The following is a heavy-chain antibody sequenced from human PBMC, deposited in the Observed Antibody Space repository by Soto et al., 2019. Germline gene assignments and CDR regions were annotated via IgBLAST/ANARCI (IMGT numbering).Heavy chain of an antibody. Sequence: APGQGLEWMGGIIPIFGTANYAQKFQGRVTITADESTSTAYMELSSLRSEDTAVYYCARMNSGYYNAFDYWGQGTLVTVSS. V-gene: IGHV1-69*01. CDR2: IIPIFGTA. D-gene: IGHD3-3*01. CDR3: ARMNSGYYNAFDY. J-gene: IGHJ4*02.